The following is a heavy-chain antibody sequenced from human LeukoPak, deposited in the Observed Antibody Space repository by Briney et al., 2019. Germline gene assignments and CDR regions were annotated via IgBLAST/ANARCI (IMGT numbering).Heavy chain of an antibody. CDR1: GGSVSSGSYY. D-gene: IGHD3-22*01. Sequence: SETLSLTCTVSGGSVSSGSYYWSWIRQPPGKGLEWIGYIYYSGSTNYNPSLKSRVTISVDTSKNQFSLKLSSVTAADTAVYYCARAASLSYDSSGFHDAFDIWGQGTMVTASS. CDR2: IYYSGST. CDR3: ARAASLSYDSSGFHDAFDI. J-gene: IGHJ3*02. V-gene: IGHV4-61*01.